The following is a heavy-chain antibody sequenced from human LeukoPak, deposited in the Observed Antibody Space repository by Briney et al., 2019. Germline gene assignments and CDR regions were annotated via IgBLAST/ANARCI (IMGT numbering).Heavy chain of an antibody. CDR2: ISYDGSNK. CDR1: GFTFSSYA. V-gene: IGHV3-30*04. J-gene: IGHJ4*02. D-gene: IGHD2/OR15-2a*01. CDR3: VRDWAPASMQAAPFDC. Sequence: GRSLRLSCAASGFTFSSYAMHWVRQAPGKGLEWVAVISYDGSNKYYADSVKGRFTISRDNSKNTLYLQMNSLRLEDTAVYYCVRDWAPASMQAAPFDCWGQGTLVTVSS.